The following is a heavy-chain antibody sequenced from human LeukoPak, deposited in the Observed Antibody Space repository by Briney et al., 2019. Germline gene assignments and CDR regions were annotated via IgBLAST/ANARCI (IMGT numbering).Heavy chain of an antibody. D-gene: IGHD3-22*01. CDR3: ARGYYYDSSGYSGAFDY. Sequence: PGGSLRLSCAASGFTFSDYYMSWIRQAPGKVLEWVSYISSSGSTIYYADSVKGRFTISRDNAKNSLYLQMNSLRAEDTAVYYCARGYYYDSSGYSGAFDYWGQGTLVTVSS. CDR1: GFTFSDYY. CDR2: ISSSGSTI. J-gene: IGHJ4*02. V-gene: IGHV3-11*01.